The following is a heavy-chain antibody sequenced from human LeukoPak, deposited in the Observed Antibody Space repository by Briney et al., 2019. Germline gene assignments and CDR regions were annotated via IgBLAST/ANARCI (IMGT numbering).Heavy chain of an antibody. Sequence: GGSLRLSCAASGFSFSNYWMSWVRQAPGKRLEWVANIKEDGSEKYYVDSVKGRFTISRDNAKNSLYPQMNSLRVEDTAVYYCARDRSPNWAYWYFDLWGRGTLVTVSS. D-gene: IGHD7-27*01. CDR2: IKEDGSEK. J-gene: IGHJ2*01. CDR3: ARDRSPNWAYWYFDL. CDR1: GFSFSNYW. V-gene: IGHV3-7*04.